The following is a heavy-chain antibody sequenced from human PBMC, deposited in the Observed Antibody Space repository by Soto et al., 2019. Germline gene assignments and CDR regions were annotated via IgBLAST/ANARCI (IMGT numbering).Heavy chain of an antibody. CDR1: GYTFSRYG. CDR3: AKNGQPPYYYYGLDV. D-gene: IGHD2-8*01. Sequence: QGQLVQSGGEVKKSGASVKVSCKASGYTFSRYGISWVRQAPGQGLEWMGWISGYNGDTNYAQKFQGRVTXTLDASXXTAYMELRSLTSDDTAVYYCAKNGQPPYYYYGLDVWGQGTTVTVSS. J-gene: IGHJ6*02. V-gene: IGHV1-18*01. CDR2: ISGYNGDT.